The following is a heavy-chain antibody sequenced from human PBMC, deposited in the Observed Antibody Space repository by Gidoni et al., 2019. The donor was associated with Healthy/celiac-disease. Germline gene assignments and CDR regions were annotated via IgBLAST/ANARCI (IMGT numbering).Heavy chain of an antibody. V-gene: IGHV4-34*01. D-gene: IGHD3-10*01. CDR2: INHSGST. Sequence: QVQLQQWGAGLLKPSETLSLTCAVYGGSFSGSYWSWIRQPPGKGLEWIGEINHSGSTNYNPSLKSRVTRSVDTSKNQFSLKLSSVTAADTAVYYCARLVSVLLWFGESNNWFDPWGQGTLVTVSS. J-gene: IGHJ5*02. CDR3: ARLVSVLLWFGESNNWFDP. CDR1: GGSFSGSY.